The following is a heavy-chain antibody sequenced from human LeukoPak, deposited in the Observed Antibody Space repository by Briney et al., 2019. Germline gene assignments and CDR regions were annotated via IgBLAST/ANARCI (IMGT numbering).Heavy chain of an antibody. CDR1: GFNFTMFW. V-gene: IGHV3-74*01. J-gene: IGHJ4*02. CDR2: INIDGSVT. D-gene: IGHD2-15*01. Sequence: GGSLRLSCAASGFNFTMFWMHWVRQAPGKGLVWVSRINIDGSVTTYADSVKGRFTISRANSKNTLYLQMNNLRVEDTAVYYCLRMSNGGSFYDYWGQGALVTVSS. CDR3: LRMSNGGSFYDY.